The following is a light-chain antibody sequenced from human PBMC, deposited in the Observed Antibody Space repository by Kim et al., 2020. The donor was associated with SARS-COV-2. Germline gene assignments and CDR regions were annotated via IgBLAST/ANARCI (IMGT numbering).Light chain of an antibody. Sequence: QSALTQPASVSGSPGQSITISCTGTSSDVGGYNYVSWYQHRPGKAPKLMIYDVSQRPSGVSDRFSGSKSGNAASLTISGLQDEDEADYYCYSYTGSSTPYVFGTGTKVTVL. CDR2: DVS. CDR3: YSYTGSSTPYV. CDR1: SSDVGGYNY. J-gene: IGLJ1*01. V-gene: IGLV2-14*03.